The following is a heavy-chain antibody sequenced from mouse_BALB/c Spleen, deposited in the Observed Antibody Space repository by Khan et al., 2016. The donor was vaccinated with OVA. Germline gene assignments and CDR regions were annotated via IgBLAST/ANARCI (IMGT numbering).Heavy chain of an antibody. Sequence: VQLKQSGPDLVKPGASVKLSCKASGYSFTLYYMSWVKQSPGKSLEWIGRVNPNTDNINYNQEFKGKAILTVDKSSNTAYMELRSLTSEDSAVYFCARGYDFFASWGQGTLVTVSA. D-gene: IGHD2-14*01. CDR3: ARGYDFFAS. J-gene: IGHJ3*01. CDR1: GYSFTLYY. CDR2: VNPNTDNI. V-gene: IGHV1-26*01.